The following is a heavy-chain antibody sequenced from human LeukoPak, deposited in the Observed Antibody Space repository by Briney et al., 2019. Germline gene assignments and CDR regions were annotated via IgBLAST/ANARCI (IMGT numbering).Heavy chain of an antibody. CDR1: GGSFSGYY. CDR3: AKDHEAAAGTGFDY. Sequence: LSLTCAVYGGSFSGYYWSWIRQAPGKGLEWVAVISYDGSNKYYADSVKGRFTISRDNSKNTLYLQMNSLRAEDTAVYYCAKDHEAAAGTGFDYWGQGTLVTVSS. J-gene: IGHJ4*02. D-gene: IGHD6-13*01. V-gene: IGHV3-30*18. CDR2: ISYDGSNK.